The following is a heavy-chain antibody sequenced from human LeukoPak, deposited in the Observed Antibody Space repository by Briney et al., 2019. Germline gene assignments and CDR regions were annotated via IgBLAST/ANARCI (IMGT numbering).Heavy chain of an antibody. CDR3: VGRGGYCSSTSCYETEQYFDY. Sequence: GGSLRLSCAASGFTFSSYWMSWVRQAPGKGLVWVSRINSDGSSTSYADSVKGRFTISRDNAKNTLYLQMNSLRAEDTAVYYCVGRGGYCSSTSCYETEQYFDYWGQGTLVTV. CDR1: GFTFSSYW. J-gene: IGHJ4*02. CDR2: INSDGSST. D-gene: IGHD2-2*01. V-gene: IGHV3-74*01.